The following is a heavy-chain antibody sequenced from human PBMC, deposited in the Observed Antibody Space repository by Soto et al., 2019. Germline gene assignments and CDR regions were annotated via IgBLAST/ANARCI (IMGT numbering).Heavy chain of an antibody. CDR2: ISSSTTTI. Sequence: EVQLVESGGALVQPGGSLRLSCAASGFTFSIYSMNWVRQAPGKGLEWISYISSSTTTIYYADSVRGRFTIARDSAKLYLQMNSLRAEDTAVYYCARAGALPGGGSDYWGQGTLVTVSS. CDR3: ARAGALPGGGSDY. D-gene: IGHD1-26*01. V-gene: IGHV3-48*01. J-gene: IGHJ4*02. CDR1: GFTFSIYS.